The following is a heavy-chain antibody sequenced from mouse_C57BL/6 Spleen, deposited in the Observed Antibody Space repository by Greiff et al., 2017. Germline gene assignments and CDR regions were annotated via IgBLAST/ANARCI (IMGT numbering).Heavy chain of an antibody. Sequence: VQLQQSGPELVKPGASVKISCKASGYAFSSSWMNWVKQRPGKGLEWIGRIYPGDGDTNYNGKFKGKATLTADKSSSTAYMQLSSLTSEDSAVYFCARAEDYYGSREDYWGQGTTLTVSS. J-gene: IGHJ2*01. V-gene: IGHV1-82*01. CDR3: ARAEDYYGSREDY. D-gene: IGHD1-1*01. CDR2: IYPGDGDT. CDR1: GYAFSSSW.